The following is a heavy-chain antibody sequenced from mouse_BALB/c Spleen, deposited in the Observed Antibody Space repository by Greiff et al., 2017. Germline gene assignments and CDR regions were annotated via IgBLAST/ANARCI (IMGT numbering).Heavy chain of an antibody. Sequence: EVQLQESGPGLVKPSQSLSLTCTVTGYSITSDYAWNWIRQFPGNKLEWMGYISYSGSTSYNPSLKSRISITRDTSKNQFFLQLNSVTTEDTATYYCARDEITTGFAYWGQGTLVTVSA. CDR3: ARDEITTGFAY. V-gene: IGHV3-2*02. CDR1: GYSITSDYA. CDR2: ISYSGST. D-gene: IGHD2-4*01. J-gene: IGHJ3*01.